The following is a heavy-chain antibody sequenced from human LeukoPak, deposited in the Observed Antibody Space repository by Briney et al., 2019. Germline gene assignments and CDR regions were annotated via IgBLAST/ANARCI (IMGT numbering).Heavy chain of an antibody. CDR3: ARAGTTTVTQDYYGIDV. CDR1: GFTFSSYA. J-gene: IGHJ6*02. CDR2: MSYDGSNK. D-gene: IGHD4-17*01. Sequence: GSLRLSCAASGFTFSSYAMDWVRQAPGTGLEWVAVMSYDGSNKYYADSVKGRFTISRDNSKNTLYLQMNSLRAGDTAVYYCARAGTTTVTQDYYGIDVWGQGTTVTVSS. V-gene: IGHV3-30-3*01.